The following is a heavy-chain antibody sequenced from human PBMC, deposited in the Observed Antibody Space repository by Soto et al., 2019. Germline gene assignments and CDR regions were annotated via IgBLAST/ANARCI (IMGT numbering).Heavy chain of an antibody. CDR1: GFTFSSYG. CDR2: ISYDGSNK. D-gene: IGHD5-18*01. CDR3: AKEIRGYSYGRRREYYYGMDV. Sequence: GGSLRLSCAASGFTFSSYGMHWVRQAPGKGLEWVAVISYDGSNKYYADSVKGRFTISRDNSKNTLYLQMNSLRAEDTAVYYCAKEIRGYSYGRRREYYYGMDVWGQGTTVTVSS. J-gene: IGHJ6*02. V-gene: IGHV3-30*18.